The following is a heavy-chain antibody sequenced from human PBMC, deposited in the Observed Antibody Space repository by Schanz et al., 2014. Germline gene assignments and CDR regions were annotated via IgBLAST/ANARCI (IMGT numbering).Heavy chain of an antibody. D-gene: IGHD4-17*01. CDR2: ISYSGST. CDR3: ARDRGHGDLPGDI. V-gene: IGHV4-31*03. J-gene: IGHJ3*02. CDR1: GDSISSGGYY. Sequence: QVQLQESGPGLVKPSQTLSLTCTVSGDSISSGGYYWSWIRQHPGKGLEWIGFISYSGSTYYNPSLKSRVTISVDTSKNQFSLKLSSVTAADTAVYYCARDRGHGDLPGDIWGQGTMVNVSS.